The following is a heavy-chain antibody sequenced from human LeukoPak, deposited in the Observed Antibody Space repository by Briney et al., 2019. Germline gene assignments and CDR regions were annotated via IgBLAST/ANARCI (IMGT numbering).Heavy chain of an antibody. J-gene: IGHJ4*02. CDR3: ARGIAAAGTVPGFFDY. CDR1: GFTFSIYG. V-gene: IGHV3-33*01. D-gene: IGHD6-13*01. Sequence: GGSLRLSCAASGFTFSIYGMHWVRQAPGKGLEWVAAIWYDGSNKYYADSVKGRFTISRDNSKNTLYLQMNILRAEDTAVYYCARGIAAAGTVPGFFDYWGQGTMVTVSS. CDR2: IWYDGSNK.